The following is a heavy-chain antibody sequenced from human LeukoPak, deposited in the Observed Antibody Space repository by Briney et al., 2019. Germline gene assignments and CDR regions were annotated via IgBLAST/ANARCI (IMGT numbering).Heavy chain of an antibody. CDR2: IYYSGST. J-gene: IGHJ5*02. CDR3: ARASRYSSGFYGWFDP. V-gene: IGHV4-39*01. D-gene: IGHD6-19*01. Sequence: PSETLSLTCTVSGDSISSRSYYWGWIRQPPGKGLEWIGSIYYSGSTYYNPSLKSRVTISVDTSKNLFSLKLSSVTTADTAVYYCARASRYSSGFYGWFDPWGQGTLVTVSS. CDR1: GDSISSRSYY.